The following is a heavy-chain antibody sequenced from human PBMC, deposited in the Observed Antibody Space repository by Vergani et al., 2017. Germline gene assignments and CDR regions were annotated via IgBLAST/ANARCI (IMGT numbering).Heavy chain of an antibody. D-gene: IGHD2-21*02. CDR3: AKEFRGIVVVTAGREEIDP. CDR1: GFTFSSYA. V-gene: IGHV3-23*01. Sequence: EVQLLESGGGLVQPGGSLRLSCAASGFTFSSYAMSWVRQAPGKGLEWVSAISGSGGSTYYADSVKGRFTISRDNSKNTLYLQMNSLRAEDTAVYYCAKEFRGIVVVTAGREEIDPWGQGTLVTVSS. J-gene: IGHJ5*02. CDR2: ISGSGGST.